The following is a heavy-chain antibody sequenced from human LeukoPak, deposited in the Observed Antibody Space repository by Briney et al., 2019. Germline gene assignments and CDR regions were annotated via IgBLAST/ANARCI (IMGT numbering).Heavy chain of an antibody. D-gene: IGHD3-16*01. Sequence: GASVKVSCKASGYTFTGYYMHWVRQAPGQGLEWMGWINPNSGGTNYAQKFQGRVTMTRDTSISTAYMELSRLRSGDTAVYYCARADNYDYVWGSYYFDYWGQGTLVTVSS. CDR1: GYTFTGYY. V-gene: IGHV1-2*02. CDR3: ARADNYDYVWGSYYFDY. J-gene: IGHJ4*02. CDR2: INPNSGGT.